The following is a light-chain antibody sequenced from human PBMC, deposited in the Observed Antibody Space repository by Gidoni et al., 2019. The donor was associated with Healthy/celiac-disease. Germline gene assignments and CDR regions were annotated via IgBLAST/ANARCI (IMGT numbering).Light chain of an antibody. V-gene: IGKV3-11*01. CDR2: DAS. J-gene: IGKJ4*01. Sequence: ELVLTQSPATLSLSPGERATLSCRASQSVSSYLAWYQQKPGQAPRLLIYDASNRATGIPARFSGSGSGTDFTLTISSLVPEDFSVYYCQQRSNFLTFGGXTQVEIK. CDR3: QQRSNFLT. CDR1: QSVSSY.